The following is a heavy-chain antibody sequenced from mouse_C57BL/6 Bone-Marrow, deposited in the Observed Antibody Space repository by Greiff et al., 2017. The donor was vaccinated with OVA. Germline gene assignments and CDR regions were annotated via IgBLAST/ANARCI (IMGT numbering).Heavy chain of an antibody. V-gene: IGHV1-64*01. CDR1: GYTFTSYW. CDR2: IHPNSGST. D-gene: IGHD3-3*01. J-gene: IGHJ3*01. CDR3: ARSGTAFFAY. Sequence: QVQLQQSGAELVKPGASVKLSCKASGYTFTSYWMHWVKQRPGQGLEWIGMIHPNSGSTNYNEKFKSKATLTVDKSSSTAYMQLSSLTSEDSAVYYCARSGTAFFAYWGQGTLVTVSA.